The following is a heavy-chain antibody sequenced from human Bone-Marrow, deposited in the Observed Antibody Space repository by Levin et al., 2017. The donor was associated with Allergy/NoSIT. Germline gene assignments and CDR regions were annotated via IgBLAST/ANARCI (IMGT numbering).Heavy chain of an antibody. D-gene: IGHD1-1*01. CDR2: VEPDGSRT. Sequence: HAGGSLRLSCAASGFTFSQYWMSWVRQAPGKGLEWVATVEPDGSRTHHVDSVKGRFTISRDNAKNSLYLQMNSLRVEDTAVYYCTRDERDYWGQGTLVTVSS. CDR1: GFTFSQYW. V-gene: IGHV3-7*01. J-gene: IGHJ4*02. CDR3: TRDERDY.